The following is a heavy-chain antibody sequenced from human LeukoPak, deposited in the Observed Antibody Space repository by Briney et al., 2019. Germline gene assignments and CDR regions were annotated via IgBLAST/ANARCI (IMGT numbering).Heavy chain of an antibody. V-gene: IGHV3-30*02. J-gene: IGHJ5*02. D-gene: IGHD6-13*01. CDR3: AKDRGPLIAAAGIPWFDP. Sequence: GGSLRLSCAASGFTFSSYGMHWVRQAPGKGLEWVAFIRYDGSNKYYADSVKGRFTISRDNSKNTLYLQMNSLRAEDTAVYYCAKDRGPLIAAAGIPWFDPWGQGTLVTVSS. CDR1: GFTFSSYG. CDR2: IRYDGSNK.